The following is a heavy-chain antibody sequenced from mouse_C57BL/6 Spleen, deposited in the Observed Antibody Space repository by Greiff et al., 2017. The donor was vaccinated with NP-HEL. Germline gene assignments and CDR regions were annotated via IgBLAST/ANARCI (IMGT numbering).Heavy chain of an antibody. CDR3: ARHEVSYDYDNYAMDY. V-gene: IGHV1-62-2*01. CDR2: FYPGSGSI. J-gene: IGHJ4*01. Sequence: QVHVKQSGAELVKPGASVKLSCKASGYTFTEYTIHWVKQRSGQGLEWIGWFYPGSGSIKYNEKFKDKATLTADKSSSTVYMELSRLTSEDSAVYFCARHEVSYDYDNYAMDYWGQGTSVTVSS. CDR1: GYTFTEYT. D-gene: IGHD2-4*01.